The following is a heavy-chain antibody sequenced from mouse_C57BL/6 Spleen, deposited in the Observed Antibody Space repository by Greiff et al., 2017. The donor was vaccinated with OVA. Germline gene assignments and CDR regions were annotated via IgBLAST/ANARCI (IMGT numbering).Heavy chain of an antibody. CDR1: GYTFTDYN. D-gene: IGHD2-5*01. CDR3: ARSHSNYVFYAMDY. V-gene: IGHV1-18*01. CDR2: INPNNGGT. Sequence: VQLKQSGPELVKPGASVKIPCKASGYTFTDYNMDWVKQSHGKSLEWIGDINPNNGGTIYNQKFKGKATLPVDKSSSTAYMELRSLTSEDTAVYYCARSHSNYVFYAMDYWGQGTSVTVSS. J-gene: IGHJ4*01.